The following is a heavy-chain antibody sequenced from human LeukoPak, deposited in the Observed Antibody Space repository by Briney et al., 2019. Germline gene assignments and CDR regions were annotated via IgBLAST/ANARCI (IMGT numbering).Heavy chain of an antibody. CDR2: IGGSGGNT. D-gene: IGHD6-19*01. V-gene: IGHV3-23*01. J-gene: IGHJ4*02. CDR1: GFTVSSDC. CDR3: AGSIVEAGSTYYFDS. Sequence: PGGSLRLSCAASGFTVSSDCMSWVRQAPGKGLEWVSAIGGSGGNTYYADSVKGRFTISRDNAKNSLYLQMNSLRDEDAAVYFCAGSIVEAGSTYYFDSWGQGTLVTVSS.